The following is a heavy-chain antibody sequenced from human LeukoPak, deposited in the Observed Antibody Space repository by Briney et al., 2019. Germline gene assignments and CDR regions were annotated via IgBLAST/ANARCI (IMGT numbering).Heavy chain of an antibody. CDR3: AKAIVGSSYRYYDY. V-gene: IGHV3-33*06. D-gene: IGHD2-2*01. J-gene: IGHJ4*02. CDR2: IWYDGSNK. Sequence: GGSLRLSCAASGFTFSSYGMHWVRQAPGKGLEWVAVIWYDGSNKYYADSVEGRFTISRDNSKNTLYLQMNSLRAEDTAVYYCAKAIVGSSYRYYDYWGQGSLVTVSS. CDR1: GFTFSSYG.